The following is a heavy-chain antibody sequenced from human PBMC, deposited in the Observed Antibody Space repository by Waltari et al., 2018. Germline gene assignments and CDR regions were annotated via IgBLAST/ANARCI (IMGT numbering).Heavy chain of an antibody. CDR1: GYTFTGYY. CDR2: NNPNSVGT. Sequence: QVQLVQSGAEVKKPGASVKVSCKASGYTFTGYYIHWVRQAPGQGLEWMGWNNPNSVGTTYPQKFQGRVTITRDTSMSTAYMELSRLISDDTAVYYCARGVAVVGGGFGYWGQGTLVTVSS. D-gene: IGHD6-19*01. CDR3: ARGVAVVGGGFGY. V-gene: IGHV1-2*02. J-gene: IGHJ4*02.